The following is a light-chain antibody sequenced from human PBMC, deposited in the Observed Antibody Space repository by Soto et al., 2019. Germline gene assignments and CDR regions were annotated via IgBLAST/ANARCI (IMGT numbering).Light chain of an antibody. V-gene: IGKV3-20*01. CDR3: QQYGSSPHT. Sequence: EIVLTQSPGTLSLSPGERATLSCRASQSVSSSYLAWYQHKPGQAPRLLIYGASSRATGIPDRFSGSGYGTDVTLTISRLEPEDFAVYYCQQYGSSPHTFGQGTKREIK. J-gene: IGKJ2*01. CDR2: GAS. CDR1: QSVSSSY.